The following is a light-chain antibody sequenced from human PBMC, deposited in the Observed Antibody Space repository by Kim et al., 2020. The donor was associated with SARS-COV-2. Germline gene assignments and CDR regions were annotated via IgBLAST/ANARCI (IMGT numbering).Light chain of an antibody. CDR3: CLYSTTIIL. Sequence: QSALTQPASVSGSPGQSITISCTGTGTDIGDFKYVSWYQQHPGEGPKLIIYDVSHRPSWVSIRFSGSKSGNTASLIISDLHTEDEADYYCCLYSTTIILFGGGTKLTVL. V-gene: IGLV2-14*03. J-gene: IGLJ2*01. CDR1: GTDIGDFKY. CDR2: DVS.